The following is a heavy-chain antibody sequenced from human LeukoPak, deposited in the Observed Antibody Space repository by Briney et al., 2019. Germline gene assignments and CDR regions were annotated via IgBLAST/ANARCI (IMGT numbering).Heavy chain of an antibody. CDR3: ARDSSGSSFDY. D-gene: IGHD6-6*01. V-gene: IGHV1-2*06. CDR1: GYTFTGYY. J-gene: IGHJ4*02. Sequence: ASVKVSCKAPGYTFTGYYMHWVRQAPGQGLEWMGRINPNSGGTNYAQKFQGRVTMTRDTSISTAYMELSRLRSDDTAVYYCARDSSGSSFDYWGQGTLVTVSS. CDR2: INPNSGGT.